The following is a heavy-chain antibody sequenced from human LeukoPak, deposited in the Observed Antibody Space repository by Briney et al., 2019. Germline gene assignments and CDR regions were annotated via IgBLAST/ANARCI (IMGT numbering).Heavy chain of an antibody. CDR3: ARGQLLRYFDWLYP. V-gene: IGHV4-34*01. CDR1: GGSFSGYY. CDR2: INHSGST. J-gene: IGHJ5*02. Sequence: NSSETLSLTCAVYGGSFSGYYWSWIRHPPGKGLEWIGEINHSGSTNYNPSLKSRVTISVDTSKNQFSLKLSSVTAADTAVYYCARGQLLRYFDWLYPWGQGTLVTVSS. D-gene: IGHD3-9*01.